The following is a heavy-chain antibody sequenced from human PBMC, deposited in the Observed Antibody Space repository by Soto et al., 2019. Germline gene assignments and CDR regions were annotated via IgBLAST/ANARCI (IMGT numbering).Heavy chain of an antibody. V-gene: IGHV4-59*08. J-gene: IGHJ6*03. CDR3: ARLENYDFWSGYRYMDV. CDR1: GGSISSYY. CDR2: IYYSGST. D-gene: IGHD3-3*01. Sequence: SETLSLTCTVSGGSISSYYWSWIRQPPGKGLEWIGYIYYSGSTNYNPSLKSRVTISVDTSKNQFSLKLSSVTAADTAVYYCARLENYDFWSGYRYMDVWGKGTTVTVSS.